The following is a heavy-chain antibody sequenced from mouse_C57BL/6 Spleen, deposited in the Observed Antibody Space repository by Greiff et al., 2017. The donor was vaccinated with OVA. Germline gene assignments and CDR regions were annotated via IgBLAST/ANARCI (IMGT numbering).Heavy chain of an antibody. J-gene: IGHJ4*01. CDR3: ASSPDSSGYRAMDY. CDR1: GYTFTSSW. Sequence: QVQLQQPGAELVKPGASVKMSCKASGYTFTSSWITWVKQRPGQGLEWIGDIYPGSGSTNYNEKFKSKATLTVDTSSSTAYMQLSSLTSEHSAVAYCASSPDSSGYRAMDYWGQGTSVTVSS. D-gene: IGHD3-2*02. CDR2: IYPGSGST. V-gene: IGHV1-55*01.